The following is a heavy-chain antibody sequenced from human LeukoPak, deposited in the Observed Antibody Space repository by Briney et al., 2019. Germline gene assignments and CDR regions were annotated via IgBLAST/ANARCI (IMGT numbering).Heavy chain of an antibody. Sequence: GGSLRLSCAASGFTFSSYSMNWVRQAPGKGLEWVSSISSSSSYVYYADSVKGRFTISRDNAKNSLYLQMNSLRAEDTAVYYCAGDLYGDYTFDYWGQGTLVTVSS. CDR3: AGDLYGDYTFDY. CDR2: ISSSSSYV. D-gene: IGHD4-17*01. J-gene: IGHJ4*02. CDR1: GFTFSSYS. V-gene: IGHV3-21*01.